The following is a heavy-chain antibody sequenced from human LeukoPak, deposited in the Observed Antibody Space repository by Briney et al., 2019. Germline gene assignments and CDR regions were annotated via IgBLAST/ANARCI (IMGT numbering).Heavy chain of an antibody. CDR1: GGSVSSGSYY. V-gene: IGHV4-61*01. Sequence: SETLSLTCTVSGGSVSSGSYYWSWIRQPPGKGLEWIGYIYYSGSTNYNPSLKSRVTISVDTSKNQFSLKLSSVTAADTAVYYCARYQGYFDYWGQGTLVTVSS. D-gene: IGHD2-2*01. CDR2: IYYSGST. CDR3: ARYQGYFDY. J-gene: IGHJ4*02.